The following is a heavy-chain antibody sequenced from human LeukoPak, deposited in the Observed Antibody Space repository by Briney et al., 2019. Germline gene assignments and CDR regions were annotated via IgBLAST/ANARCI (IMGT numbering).Heavy chain of an antibody. CDR1: GGTFSSYA. CDR3: ARDGGYSYGYAY. Sequence: SVKVSCKASGGTFSSYAISWVRQAPGQGLEWMGRFIPIFGTANYAQKFQGRVTITTDESTSTAYMELSSLRSEDTAVYYCARDGGYSYGYAYWGQGTLVTVSS. V-gene: IGHV1-69*05. CDR2: FIPIFGTA. J-gene: IGHJ4*02. D-gene: IGHD5-18*01.